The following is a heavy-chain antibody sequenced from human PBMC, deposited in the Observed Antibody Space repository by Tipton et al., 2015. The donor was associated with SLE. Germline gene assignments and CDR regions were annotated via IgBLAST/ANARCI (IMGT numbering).Heavy chain of an antibody. CDR2: ISVYKGNA. V-gene: IGHV1-18*01. CDR1: GYIFTNYG. Sequence: QSGPEVKEPGASVKVSCKTSGYIFTNYGISWVRQAPGQGLEWMGWISVYKGNANYAQNFQGRLTMTTDTSTSTAYMELRSLRSDDTAVYYCARDGVVVLMASGPFDAFDTWGQGTMVTVSS. J-gene: IGHJ3*02. CDR3: ARDGVVVLMASGPFDAFDT. D-gene: IGHD2-8*01.